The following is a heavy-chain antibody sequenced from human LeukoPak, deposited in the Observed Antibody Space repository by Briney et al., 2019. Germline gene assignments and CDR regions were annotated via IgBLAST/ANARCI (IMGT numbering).Heavy chain of an antibody. J-gene: IGHJ3*02. Sequence: ASVKVSCKASGYTFSSHDINWVRQATGQGLEWMGWMNPNSGNTGYAPKFQGRVTMTRDTSITTAYMELSRLRSDDTAVYYCARDLTGDDSFDIWGQGTMVTVSS. CDR2: MNPNSGNT. V-gene: IGHV1-8*01. CDR3: ARDLTGDDSFDI. CDR1: GYTFSSHD. D-gene: IGHD3-10*01.